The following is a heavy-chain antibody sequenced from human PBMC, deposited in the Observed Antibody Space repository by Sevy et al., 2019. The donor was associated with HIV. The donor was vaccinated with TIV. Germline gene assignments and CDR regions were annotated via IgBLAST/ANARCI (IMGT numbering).Heavy chain of an antibody. D-gene: IGHD1-26*01. J-gene: IGHJ6*01. Sequence: SLKISCKGSGYSFTTYCIGWVRQMPGKGLEWMGIIFPGDSDTRYSPSCQGQVTISADNSISTAYLQWSSLKASDNAIYYCARARGIPHYSHGMDVWGQGTTVTVSS. CDR2: IFPGDSDT. V-gene: IGHV5-51*01. CDR3: ARARGIPHYSHGMDV. CDR1: GYSFTTYC.